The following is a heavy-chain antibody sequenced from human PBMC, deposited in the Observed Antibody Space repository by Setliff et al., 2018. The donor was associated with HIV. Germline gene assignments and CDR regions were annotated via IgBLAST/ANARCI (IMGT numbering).Heavy chain of an antibody. J-gene: IGHJ5*02. CDR2: IYTSGNSRYT. CDR1: GASVTNVLYY. Sequence: SETLSLTCTVSGASVTNVLYYWSWLRQPAGKGLEWIGHIYTSGNSRYTNYNSSLESRVAISLDTSSNQFSLKLSSVTAADTAVYHCAREREAWSAYDSWGQGTLVTVSA. V-gene: IGHV4-61*09. CDR3: AREREAWSAYDS. D-gene: IGHD3-3*01.